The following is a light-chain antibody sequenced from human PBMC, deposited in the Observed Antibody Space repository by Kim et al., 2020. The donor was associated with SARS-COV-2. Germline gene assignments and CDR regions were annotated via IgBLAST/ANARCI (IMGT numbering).Light chain of an antibody. J-gene: IGKJ2*01. CDR2: GTS. CDR1: QSVSGSY. V-gene: IGKV3-20*01. CDR3: QQYGASPYT. Sequence: LSPGERASLSCRASQSVSGSYLAWYQQTPGQAPRLLIYGTSNRATGIPDRFSGSGSGTDFTLIISRLEPEDFAVYYCQQYGASPYTFGQGTKLGI.